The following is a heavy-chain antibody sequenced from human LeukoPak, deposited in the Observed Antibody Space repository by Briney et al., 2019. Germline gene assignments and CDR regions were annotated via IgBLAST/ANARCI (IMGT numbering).Heavy chain of an antibody. V-gene: IGHV3-7*01. Sequence: GGSLRLSCAASGFTFSDSYMTWIRQAPGKGLEGVAIIKQDESEKYYVDSVKGRFTISRDNAKNSVFLQMNSLRAEDTAMYYCARDWMLVHRPDYWGQGTLVTVSS. CDR1: GFTFSDSY. D-gene: IGHD6-13*01. CDR3: ARDWMLVHRPDY. J-gene: IGHJ4*02. CDR2: IKQDESEK.